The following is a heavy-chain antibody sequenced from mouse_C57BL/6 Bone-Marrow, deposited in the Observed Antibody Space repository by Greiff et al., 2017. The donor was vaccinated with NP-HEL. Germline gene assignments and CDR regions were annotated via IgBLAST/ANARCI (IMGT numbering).Heavy chain of an antibody. CDR3: AVYYGFL. CDR2: INPNYGTT. CDR1: CSSFPSSP. J-gene: IGHJ2*01. Sequence: EVQLQQSGPELVKHGASVKRAGNASCSSFPSSPLPCLPHINVKSLEWIGVINPNYGTTSYNQKFKGKATLTVDQSSSTAYMQLNSLTSEDSAVYYCAVYYGFLWGQGTTLTVSS. V-gene: IGHV1-39*01. D-gene: IGHD1-1*01.